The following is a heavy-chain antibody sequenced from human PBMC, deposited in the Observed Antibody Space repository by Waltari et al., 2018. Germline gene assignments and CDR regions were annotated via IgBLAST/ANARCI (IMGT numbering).Heavy chain of an antibody. CDR1: GFTFSNYA. CDR2: TTYSGGTT. V-gene: IGHV3-23*01. CDR3: AKGSMVRGDFDS. D-gene: IGHD3-10*01. Sequence: EVQLLESGGGLVQPGGSLRLSCAASGFTFSNYAMRWVRRAPGKGLEWVSGTTYSGGTTYYADSVKGRFTISRDNSENTLYLQMNSLRAEDTAVYYCAKGSMVRGDFDSWGQGTLVTVSS. J-gene: IGHJ4*02.